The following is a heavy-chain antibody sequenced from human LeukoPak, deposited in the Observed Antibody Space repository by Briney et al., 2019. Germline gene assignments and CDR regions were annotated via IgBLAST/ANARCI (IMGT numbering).Heavy chain of an antibody. J-gene: IGHJ4*02. CDR3: ARAGDGSGSYDNADYDY. CDR1: GGSISSYY. V-gene: IGHV4-4*07. CDR2: IYTSGST. D-gene: IGHD3-10*01. Sequence: SETLSLTCTVSGGSISSYYWSWIRQPAGKGLEWIGRIYTSGSTNYNPSLKSRVTMSVDTSKNQFSLKLSSVTAADTAVYYCARAGDGSGSYDNADYDYWGQGTLVTVSS.